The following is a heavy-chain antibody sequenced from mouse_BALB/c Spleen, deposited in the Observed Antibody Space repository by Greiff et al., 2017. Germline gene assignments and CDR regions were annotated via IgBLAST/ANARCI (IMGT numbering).Heavy chain of an antibody. CDR1: GFTFSSYA. J-gene: IGHJ4*01. D-gene: IGHD1-1*01. Sequence: EVMLVESGGGLVKPGGSLKLSCAASGFTFSSYAMSWVRQTPEKRLEWVATISSGGSYTYYPDSVKGRFTISRDNAKNTLYLQMSSLRSEDTAMYYCARQGYYGGMDYWGQGTSVTVSS. V-gene: IGHV5-9-3*01. CDR2: ISSGGSYT. CDR3: ARQGYYGGMDY.